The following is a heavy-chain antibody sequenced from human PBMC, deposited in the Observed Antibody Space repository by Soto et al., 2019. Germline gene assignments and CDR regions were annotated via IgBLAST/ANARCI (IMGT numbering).Heavy chain of an antibody. Sequence: GGSLRLSCAASGFTFSSYSMNWVRQAPGKGLEWVSSISSSSSYIYYADSVKGRFTISRDNAKNSLYLQMNSLRAEDTAVYFCSRDGYYDSSGWRTDFDYWGQGTLVTVSS. J-gene: IGHJ4*02. CDR1: GFTFSSYS. CDR3: SRDGYYDSSGWRTDFDY. V-gene: IGHV3-21*01. CDR2: ISSSSSYI. D-gene: IGHD3-22*01.